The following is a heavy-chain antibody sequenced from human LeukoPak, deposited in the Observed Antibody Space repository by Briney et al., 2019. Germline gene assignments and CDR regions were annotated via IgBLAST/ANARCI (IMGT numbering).Heavy chain of an antibody. CDR1: GFTFSSYA. J-gene: IGHJ4*02. CDR3: AKSQCSGGSCSEGNFDY. CDR2: ISYDGSNK. Sequence: PGGSLRLSCAASGFTFSSYAMHWVRQAPGKGLEWVAVISYDGSNKYYADSVKGRFTISRDNSKNTLYLQMNSLRAEDTALYYCAKSQCSGGSCSEGNFDYWGRGTLVTVSS. V-gene: IGHV3-30-3*01. D-gene: IGHD2-15*01.